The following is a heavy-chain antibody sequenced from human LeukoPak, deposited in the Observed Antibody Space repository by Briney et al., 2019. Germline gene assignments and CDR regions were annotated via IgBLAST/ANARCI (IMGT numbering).Heavy chain of an antibody. CDR2: ITSSSSYI. V-gene: IGHV3-21*01. Sequence: GGSLRLSCAASGFTFSTYTMNWVRQAPGKGLEWVSSITSSSSYIAYSDSVKGRFTISRDNAKNSLYLQMNSLRAEDTAVYYCARDWAYYDYVWGSYRYQPFDYWGQGTLVTVSS. CDR3: ARDWAYYDYVWGSYRYQPFDY. CDR1: GFTFSTYT. D-gene: IGHD3-16*02. J-gene: IGHJ4*02.